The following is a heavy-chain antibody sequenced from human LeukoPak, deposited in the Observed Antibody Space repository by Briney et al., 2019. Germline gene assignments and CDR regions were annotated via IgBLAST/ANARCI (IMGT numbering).Heavy chain of an antibody. V-gene: IGHV3-69-1*02. CDR3: ARNPRGTSPPDYFDC. CDR2: ISFRSSI. CDR1: GFIFNSYS. Sequence: GGSLRLSCAASGFIFNSYSMNWIRQAPGKGLERVSSISFRSSISYADSVKGRFTISRDNDKNSLYLQMNSLRAEDTAIYYCARNPRGTSPPDYFDCWGQGTLVTVSS. J-gene: IGHJ4*02. D-gene: IGHD3-16*01.